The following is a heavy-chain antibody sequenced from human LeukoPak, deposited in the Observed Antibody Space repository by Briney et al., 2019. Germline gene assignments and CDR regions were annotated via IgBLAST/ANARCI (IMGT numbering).Heavy chain of an antibody. CDR2: ISAYNGNT. J-gene: IGHJ6*02. V-gene: IGHV1-18*01. Sequence: GASVKVSCKASGYTFTSYGISWVRQAPGQGLEWMGWISAYNGNTNYAQKLQGRVTMTTDTSTSTAYMELRSLRSDDTAVYYCARALSGGGDYDFWSGYYGNYYYYGMDVWGQGTTVTVSS. D-gene: IGHD3-3*01. CDR1: GYTFTSYG. CDR3: ARALSGGGDYDFWSGYYGNYYYYGMDV.